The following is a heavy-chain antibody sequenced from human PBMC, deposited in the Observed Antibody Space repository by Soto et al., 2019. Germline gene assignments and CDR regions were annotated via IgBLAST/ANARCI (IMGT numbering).Heavy chain of an antibody. J-gene: IGHJ4*02. CDR1: GFTFNNAW. D-gene: IGHD2-21*01. CDR2: IKKGTDGGTT. Sequence: PGGSLRLSCAGSGFTFNNAWMSWVRQAPGKGLEWVGRIKKGTDGGTTDYAASVKGRFSISRDDSKNTVFLQMNSLRTEDTAVYYCTTVFLWSYYFDNWGPGTLVTVSS. V-gene: IGHV3-15*01. CDR3: TTVFLWSYYFDN.